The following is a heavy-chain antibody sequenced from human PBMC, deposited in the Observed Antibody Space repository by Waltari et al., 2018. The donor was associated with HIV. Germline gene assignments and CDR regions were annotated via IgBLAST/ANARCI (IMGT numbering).Heavy chain of an antibody. V-gene: IGHV3-53*02. D-gene: IGHD6-19*01. CDR3: AKEGSGWYSSIY. CDR2: IYSDGST. CDR1: GFSVSISY. J-gene: IGHJ4*02. Sequence: EVQLVETGGGLIQPGGSLRLSCAASGFSVSISYMSWVRQAPGKGREWVSGIYSDGSTYYADSVKGRFTISRDKSKNTLHLQMKSLRAEDTAVYYCAKEGSGWYSSIYWGQGTLVTVSS.